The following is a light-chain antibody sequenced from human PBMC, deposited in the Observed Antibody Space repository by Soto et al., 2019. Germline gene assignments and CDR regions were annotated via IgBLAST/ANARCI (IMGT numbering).Light chain of an antibody. Sequence: EIVLTQSPATLSLSPGERATLSCRASQSVSSYLAWYQQKPGQAPRLLIYDASNRATGIPARFSGSGSGTDFTLTISSLEPEDFAVYYCPQRSNWLGITFGQGTRLEIK. J-gene: IGKJ5*01. CDR2: DAS. CDR3: PQRSNWLGIT. CDR1: QSVSSY. V-gene: IGKV3-11*01.